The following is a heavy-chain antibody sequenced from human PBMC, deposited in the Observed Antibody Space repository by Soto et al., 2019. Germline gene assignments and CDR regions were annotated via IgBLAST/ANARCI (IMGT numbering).Heavy chain of an antibody. CDR3: TGYCSSTSCYNWFDP. D-gene: IGHD2-2*01. J-gene: IGHJ5*02. V-gene: IGHV4-39*01. CDR2: IYYSGST. CDR1: GGSISSSSYY. Sequence: SETLSLTCTVSGGSISSSSYYWGWIRQPPGKGLEWIGSIYYSGSTYYNPSLKSRVTISVDTSKNLFSLKLSSVTAADTAVYYCTGYCSSTSCYNWFDPWGQGTLVTVSS.